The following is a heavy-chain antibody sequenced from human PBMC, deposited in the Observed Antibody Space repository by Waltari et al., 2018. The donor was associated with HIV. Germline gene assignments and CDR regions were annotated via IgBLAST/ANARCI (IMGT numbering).Heavy chain of an antibody. CDR1: GFTFSRYA. J-gene: IGHJ4*02. CDR2: IWYDGSNK. D-gene: IGHD2-15*01. CDR3: AKNPLSGEGYFDY. Sequence: QVQLVESGGGVVQPGRSLRLSCAASGFTFSRYAMHWVRQAQVQGVGWVAVIWYDGSNKYYADSVKGRFTISRDNSKNTLYLQMSSLRAEDTAMYYCAKNPLSGEGYFDYWGQGTLVTVSS. V-gene: IGHV3-30*18.